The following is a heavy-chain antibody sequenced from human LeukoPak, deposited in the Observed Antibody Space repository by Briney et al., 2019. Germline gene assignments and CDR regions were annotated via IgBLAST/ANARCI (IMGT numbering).Heavy chain of an antibody. J-gene: IGHJ6*02. Sequence: ASVKVSCKASGGTFSSYAISWVRQAPGQGLEWMGRIIPTFGIANYAQKFQGRVTITADKSTSTAYMELSSLRSEDTAVYYCARRMWELTGDYYGMDVWGQGTTVTVSS. D-gene: IGHD1-26*01. CDR2: IIPTFGIA. V-gene: IGHV1-69*04. CDR3: ARRMWELTGDYYGMDV. CDR1: GGTFSSYA.